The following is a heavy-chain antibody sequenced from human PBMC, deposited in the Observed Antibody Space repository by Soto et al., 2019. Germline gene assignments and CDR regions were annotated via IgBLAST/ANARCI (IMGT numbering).Heavy chain of an antibody. Sequence: ASVKVSCKASGYTFTSYGISWVRQAPGQGLEWMGWISAYNGNTNYAQKLQGRVTMATDTSTSTAYMELRSLRSDDTAVYYCAKDRMNIVATALWYWGQGTLVTVSS. CDR1: GYTFTSYG. CDR2: ISAYNGNT. J-gene: IGHJ4*02. V-gene: IGHV1-18*01. D-gene: IGHD5-12*01. CDR3: AKDRMNIVATALWY.